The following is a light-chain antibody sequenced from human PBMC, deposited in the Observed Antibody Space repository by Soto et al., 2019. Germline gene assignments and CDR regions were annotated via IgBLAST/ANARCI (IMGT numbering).Light chain of an antibody. Sequence: SYELTQPPSVSVAPGQTARITCGGNNIGSKSVPWYQRKPGQAPVLVVYDDSDRPSGIPERFSGSNSGNTATLTISRVEAGDEAEYYCQVWKTSSDPYVFGTGTKVTVL. CDR1: NIGSKS. J-gene: IGLJ1*01. V-gene: IGLV3-21*02. CDR2: DDS. CDR3: QVWKTSSDPYV.